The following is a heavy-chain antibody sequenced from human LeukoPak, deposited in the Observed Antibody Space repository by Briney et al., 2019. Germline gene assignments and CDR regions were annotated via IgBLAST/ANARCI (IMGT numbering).Heavy chain of an antibody. CDR1: GGSISSGSYY. V-gene: IGHV4-61*02. D-gene: IGHD1-20*01. CDR2: IYTSGST. Sequence: SETLSLTCTVSGGSISSGSYYWSWIRQPAGKGLEWIGRIYTSGSTNYNPSLKSRVTISVDTSKNQFSLKLSSVTAADTAVYYCARDLGAWITDLPNYYYYMDVWGKGTTVTVSS. J-gene: IGHJ6*03. CDR3: ARDLGAWITDLPNYYYYMDV.